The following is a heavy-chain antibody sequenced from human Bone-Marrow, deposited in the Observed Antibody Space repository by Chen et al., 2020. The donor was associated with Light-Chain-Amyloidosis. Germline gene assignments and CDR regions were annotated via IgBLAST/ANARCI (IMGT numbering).Heavy chain of an antibody. CDR3: ARRRDGYNFDY. J-gene: IGHJ4*02. Sequence: EVQLEQSGPEVKKPGEALKISCKGSGYTFPNYWSGWVRRMPGKGLEWMGVIYPDDSDARYSPSFEVQVTISADKSITTAYLQWRSLKASDTAMYYCARRRDGYNFDYWGQGTLVTVSS. CDR1: GYTFPNYW. CDR2: IYPDDSDA. D-gene: IGHD5-12*01. V-gene: IGHV5-51*01.